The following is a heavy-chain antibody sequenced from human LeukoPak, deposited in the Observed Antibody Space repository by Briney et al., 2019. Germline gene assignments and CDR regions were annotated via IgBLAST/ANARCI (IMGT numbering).Heavy chain of an antibody. CDR3: ARAFLVGYSPEEYFFDY. CDR2: IHHSGTT. V-gene: IGHV4-4*02. J-gene: IGHJ4*02. CDR1: GGSISSSNW. D-gene: IGHD2-15*01. Sequence: SETLSLTRTVSGGSISSSNWWGWVRQPPGKGLECIGEIHHSGTTNYNPSLKSRVTISVDKSKNEFSLKLNSVTAADTAVYYCARAFLVGYSPEEYFFDYWGQGTLVTVSS.